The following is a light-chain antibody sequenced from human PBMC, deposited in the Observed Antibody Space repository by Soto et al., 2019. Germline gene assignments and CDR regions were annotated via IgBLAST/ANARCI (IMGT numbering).Light chain of an antibody. CDR2: DDN. CDR3: GSWDSSLSAYV. J-gene: IGLJ1*01. Sequence: QSVMTQPPSVYAAPGQTVNISCSGSSSNIGGNSVSWYQQLPGTAPKLLIYDDNKRPSGIPDRFSGSKSGTSATLGITGFQTGDEADYYCGSWDSSLSAYVFGTGTKLTVL. V-gene: IGLV1-51*01. CDR1: SSNIGGNS.